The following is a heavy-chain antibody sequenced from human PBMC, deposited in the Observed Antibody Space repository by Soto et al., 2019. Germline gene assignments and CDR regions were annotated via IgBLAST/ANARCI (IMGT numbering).Heavy chain of an antibody. CDR2: ISWNGAAT. V-gene: IGHV3-9*01. CDR1: GFTFDDYA. J-gene: IGHJ4*02. CDR3: ANLPLYGSGFDC. Sequence: ESGGGLVQPGGSLRLSCAASGFTFDDYAIHWVRQAPGKGLEWVSGISWNGAATGYMNSVKGRFSISRDNTKNTLYLQMNSLRSEDKAVYYCANLPLYGSGFDCWGQGTLVTVSS. D-gene: IGHD3-10*01.